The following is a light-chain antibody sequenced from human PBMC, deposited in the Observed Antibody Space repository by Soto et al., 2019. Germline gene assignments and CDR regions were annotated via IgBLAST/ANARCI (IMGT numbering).Light chain of an antibody. V-gene: IGLV2-23*01. CDR3: SSYAGYSTSVV. CDR1: SSDVGSYNL. Sequence: QSALTQPASESGSPGQSITISCTGTSSDVGSYNLVSWYQQHPGKAPKLMIYEANKRPSGVSDRFSGSKSGNTASLTISGLQAEDEAEYYCSSYAGYSTSVVFGGGTKLTVL. J-gene: IGLJ2*01. CDR2: EAN.